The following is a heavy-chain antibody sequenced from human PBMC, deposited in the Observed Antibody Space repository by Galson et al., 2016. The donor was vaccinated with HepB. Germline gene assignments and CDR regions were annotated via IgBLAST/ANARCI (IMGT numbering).Heavy chain of an antibody. V-gene: IGHV3-23*01. D-gene: IGHD6-6*01. CDR3: TKAKLGEGMGARPLSVFGAMDV. CDR2: ISVSGGST. Sequence: SLRLSCAGSGFTFSSYAMSWVRQAPGKGLEWVLGISVSGGSTYYADSVKGRFTISRDNSKNRLYLQMSSLRAEDTATYYCTKAKLGEGMGARPLSVFGAMDVWGPGTTVIVSS. J-gene: IGHJ6*02. CDR1: GFTFSSYA.